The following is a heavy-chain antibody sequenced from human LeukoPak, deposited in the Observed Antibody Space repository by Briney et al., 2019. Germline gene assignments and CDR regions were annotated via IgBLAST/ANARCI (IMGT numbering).Heavy chain of an antibody. D-gene: IGHD3-22*01. CDR2: ISSSGSTI. V-gene: IGHV3-48*03. J-gene: IGHJ6*03. Sequence: GGSLRLSCAASGFTFSSYEMNWVRQAPGKGLEWVSYISSSGSTIYYADSAKGRFTISRDNAKNSLYLQMNSLRAEDTAAYYCAELGITMXXGVXXXGXXVTIS. CDR3: AELGITMXXGV. CDR1: GFTFSSYE.